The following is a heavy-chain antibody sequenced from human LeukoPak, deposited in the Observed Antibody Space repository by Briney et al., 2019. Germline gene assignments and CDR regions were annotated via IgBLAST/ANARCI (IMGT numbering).Heavy chain of an antibody. CDR2: IRSSSSYI. CDR1: GFPFSSYT. Sequence: KPGGSLRLSCAASGFPFSSYTMNWVRQAPGKGLEWVSSIRSSSSYIYYADSLKGRFTISRDNAKNSLYLQMNSLRAEDTAVYYCARDPQGYSSSWFDYWGQGTLVTVSS. V-gene: IGHV3-21*01. J-gene: IGHJ4*02. D-gene: IGHD6-13*01. CDR3: ARDPQGYSSSWFDY.